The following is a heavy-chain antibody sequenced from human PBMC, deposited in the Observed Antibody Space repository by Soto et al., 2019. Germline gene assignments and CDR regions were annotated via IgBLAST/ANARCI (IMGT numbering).Heavy chain of an antibody. CDR2: IIPIFGTA. V-gene: IGHV1-69*01. Sequence: QVQLVQSGAEVKKPGSSVKVSCKASGGTFSSYAISWVRQAPGQGLEWMGGIIPIFGTANYAQKFQGRVTITADESTGTAYMELSSLRSEDTAVYYCARGRSIAVAGKHYYGMDVWGQGTTVTVSS. CDR1: GGTFSSYA. CDR3: ARGRSIAVAGKHYYGMDV. J-gene: IGHJ6*02. D-gene: IGHD6-19*01.